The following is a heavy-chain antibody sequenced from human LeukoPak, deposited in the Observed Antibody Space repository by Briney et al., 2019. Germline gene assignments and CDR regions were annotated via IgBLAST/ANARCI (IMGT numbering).Heavy chain of an antibody. CDR3: ARDHLAPMVRGVMTWDYFDY. CDR2: IIPIFGTA. D-gene: IGHD3-10*01. Sequence: ASVKVSRKASGGTFSSYAISWVRQAPGQGLEWMGGIIPIFGTANYAQKFQGRVTITADESTSTAYMELSSLRSEDTAVYYCARDHLAPMVRGVMTWDYFDYWGQGTLVTVSS. CDR1: GGTFSSYA. J-gene: IGHJ4*02. V-gene: IGHV1-69*13.